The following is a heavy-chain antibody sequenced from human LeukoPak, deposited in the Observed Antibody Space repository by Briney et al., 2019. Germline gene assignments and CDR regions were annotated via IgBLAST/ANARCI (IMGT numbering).Heavy chain of an antibody. CDR1: GFTFSNYW. V-gene: IGHV3-7*01. CDR2: IKEDGSEK. J-gene: IGHJ4*02. Sequence: PGGSLRLSCAASGFTFSNYWMSCVRQAPGKGLEWVANIKEDGSEKYYVDSVKGRFTISRDNAKTSLYLQMNSLRAEDTAVYYCVRIYNDNNSGYRPFDFWGQGTLVTVSS. CDR3: VRIYNDNNSGYRPFDF. D-gene: IGHD3-22*01.